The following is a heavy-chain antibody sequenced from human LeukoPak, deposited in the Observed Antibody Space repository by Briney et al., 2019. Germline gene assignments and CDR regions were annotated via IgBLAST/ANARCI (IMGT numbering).Heavy chain of an antibody. D-gene: IGHD1-26*01. CDR2: IYHSGST. Sequence: SQTLSLTCAVSGGSISSGGYSWSWIRQPPGKGLEWIGYIYHSGSTYYNPSLKSRVTISVDRSKNQFSLKLSSVTAADTAVYYCARVFSGSSLYFDYWGQGTLVTVSS. J-gene: IGHJ4*02. V-gene: IGHV4-30-2*01. CDR3: ARVFSGSSLYFDY. CDR1: GGSISSGGYS.